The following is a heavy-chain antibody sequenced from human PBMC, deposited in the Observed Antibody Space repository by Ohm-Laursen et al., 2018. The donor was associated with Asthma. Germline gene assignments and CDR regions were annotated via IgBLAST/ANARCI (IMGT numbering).Heavy chain of an antibody. CDR3: ARADHYYDSSYDY. CDR2: IYYSGST. J-gene: IGHJ4*02. Sequence: SQTLSLTCPVSGGSISSYYWSWIRQPPGQGLEWIGYIYYSGSTNYNPSLKSRVTISVDTSKNQFSLKLSSVTAADTAVYYCARADHYYDSSYDYWGQGTLVTVSS. V-gene: IGHV4-59*01. D-gene: IGHD3-22*01. CDR1: GGSISSYY.